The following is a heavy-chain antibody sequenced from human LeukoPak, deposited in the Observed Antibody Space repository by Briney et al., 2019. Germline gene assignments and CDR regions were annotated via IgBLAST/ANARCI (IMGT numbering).Heavy chain of an antibody. V-gene: IGHV3-7*01. CDR1: GFTFNNYW. CDR2: IKEDESEI. Sequence: GGSLTLSCVGTGFTFNNYWMNWVRQAPGKGLEWVANIKEDESEIYYVDSVQGRFTISRDNTKNSVYLQMNSLRAEDTAVYYCAGSSGWLFDYWGQGTLVAVSS. J-gene: IGHJ4*02. D-gene: IGHD6-19*01. CDR3: AGSSGWLFDY.